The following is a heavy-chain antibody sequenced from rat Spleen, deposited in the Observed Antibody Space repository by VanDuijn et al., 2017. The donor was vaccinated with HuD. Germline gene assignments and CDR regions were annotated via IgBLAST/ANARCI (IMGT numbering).Heavy chain of an antibody. D-gene: IGHD1-4*01. CDR3: ATPTPGIPFAY. V-gene: IGHV5S13*01. J-gene: IGHJ3*01. CDR2: IGTGGGNT. CDR1: GFTFSMYG. Sequence: EVQLVDHGGGLVQPGRSLNLSCAPSGFTFSMYGMAWVRQAPTKGLEWVASIGTGGGNTYYRDSVKGRFTISRDNAKNTLSLQMDSLRTEDTATYYCATPTPGIPFAYWGQGTLVTVSS.